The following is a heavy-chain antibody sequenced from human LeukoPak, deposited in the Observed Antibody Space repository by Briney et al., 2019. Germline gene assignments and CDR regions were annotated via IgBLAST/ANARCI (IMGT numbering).Heavy chain of an antibody. CDR3: ARGIRITIFGVVIIRPYWFDP. Sequence: SETLSLTCAVYGGSFSGYYWSWIRQPPGKGLEWIGEINHSGSTNYNPSLKSRDTISVDTSKNQFSLKLSSVTAADTAVYYCARGIRITIFGVVIIRPYWFDPWGQGTLVTVSS. CDR2: INHSGST. V-gene: IGHV4-34*01. J-gene: IGHJ5*02. CDR1: GGSFSGYY. D-gene: IGHD3-3*01.